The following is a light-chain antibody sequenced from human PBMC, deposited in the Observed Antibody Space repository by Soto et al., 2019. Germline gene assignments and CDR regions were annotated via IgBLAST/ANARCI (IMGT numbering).Light chain of an antibody. V-gene: IGLV1-40*01. CDR2: ENN. J-gene: IGLJ1*01. Sequence: QSVLTQPPAVSEAPGQRVTISCTGSRSNIGAGYEAHWYQQVPGTAPKLLIYENNNRPSGVPDRFSGSKSGTSASLAITGLQAEDEAEYYCQSYDISLSGYVFGTGTKLTVL. CDR1: RSNIGAGYE. CDR3: QSYDISLSGYV.